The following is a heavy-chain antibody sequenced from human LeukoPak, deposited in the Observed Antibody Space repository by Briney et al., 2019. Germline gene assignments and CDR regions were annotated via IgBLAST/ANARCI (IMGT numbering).Heavy chain of an antibody. J-gene: IGHJ4*02. Sequence: SETLSLTCAVYGGSFSGYYWSWIRQPPGKGLEWIGYIYYSGSTNYNPSLKSRVTISVDTSKNQFSLKLSSVTAADTAVYYCARVARGYSYGYPFDYWGQGTLVTVSS. D-gene: IGHD5-18*01. V-gene: IGHV4-59*01. CDR1: GGSFSGYY. CDR3: ARVARGYSYGYPFDY. CDR2: IYYSGST.